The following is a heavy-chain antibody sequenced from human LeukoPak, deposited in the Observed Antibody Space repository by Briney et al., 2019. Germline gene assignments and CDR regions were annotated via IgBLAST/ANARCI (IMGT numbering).Heavy chain of an antibody. CDR2: INHSGST. J-gene: IGHJ4*02. CDR1: GGSFSGYY. V-gene: IGHV4-34*01. D-gene: IGHD2-21*01. CDR3: ARRRGPTGVKHDY. Sequence: PSETLSLTCAVYGGSFSGYYWSWIRQPPGKGLEWIGEINHSGSTNYNPSLKSRVTISVDTSKNQFSLKLSSVTAADTAVYYCARRRGPTGVKHDYWGQGILVTVSS.